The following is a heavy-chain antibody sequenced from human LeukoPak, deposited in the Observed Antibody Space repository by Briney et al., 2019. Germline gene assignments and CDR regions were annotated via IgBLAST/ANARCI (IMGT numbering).Heavy chain of an antibody. Sequence: GGSLRLSCAASGFNFNKYGMSWIRQAPGQGLKYVSTTSGSGGITYYADSVKGRFTISRDNSKNTLYLQMTSLSVEDTAVYYCARVTQYQLPQSFDYWGQGTLVTVPS. CDR3: ARVTQYQLPQSFDY. V-gene: IGHV3-23*01. D-gene: IGHD2-2*01. CDR1: GFNFNKYG. J-gene: IGHJ4*02. CDR2: TSGSGGIT.